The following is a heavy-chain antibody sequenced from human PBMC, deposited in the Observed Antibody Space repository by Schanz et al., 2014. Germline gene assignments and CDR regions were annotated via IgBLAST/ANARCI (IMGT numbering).Heavy chain of an antibody. J-gene: IGHJ4*02. CDR3: AKDVDFWSGYYLDY. D-gene: IGHD3-3*01. Sequence: QAQLVESGGGVVQPGRSLRLSCVASGFTFISYDIHWVRQAPGKGLEWVSDISSSGSTIYYADSVKGRFTISRDNSKNTLYLQMNSLRSEDTAVYYCAKDVDFWSGYYLDYWGQGTLVTVSS. CDR2: ISSSGSTI. V-gene: IGHV3-NL1*01. CDR1: GFTFISYD.